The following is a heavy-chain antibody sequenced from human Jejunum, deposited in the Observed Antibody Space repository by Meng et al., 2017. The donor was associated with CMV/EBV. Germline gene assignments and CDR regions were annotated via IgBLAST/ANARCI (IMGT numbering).Heavy chain of an antibody. V-gene: IGHV3-11*06. CDR1: LFTFVSYY. J-gene: IGHJ4*02. D-gene: IGHD2-8*01. CDR2: VSSVSSST. CDR3: ARDRYCTNGVCYTHFDS. Sequence: VLLLGAGGGLVKSGCSLSLSCPDSLFTFVSYYLTWIRQAPGKVLEWFSSVSSVSSSTNYADSVKGRFTISRDDAKNSLYLQMNSLSAEDTAVYYCARDRYCTNGVCYTHFDSWGQGTLVTVSS.